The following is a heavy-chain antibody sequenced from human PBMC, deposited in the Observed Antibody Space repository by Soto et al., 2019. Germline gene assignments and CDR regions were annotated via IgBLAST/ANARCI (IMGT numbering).Heavy chain of an antibody. Sequence: EVQLLESGGGLVQPGGSLRLSCAASGFTFSSYAMSWVRQAPGKGLEWVSAISGSGGSTYYADSVKGRFTISRDNSKNALYLQMNTLRAEDTAVYYCAKENGYSSSWFELDYWGQGTLVTVSS. V-gene: IGHV3-23*01. CDR1: GFTFSSYA. CDR2: ISGSGGST. D-gene: IGHD6-13*01. CDR3: AKENGYSSSWFELDY. J-gene: IGHJ4*02.